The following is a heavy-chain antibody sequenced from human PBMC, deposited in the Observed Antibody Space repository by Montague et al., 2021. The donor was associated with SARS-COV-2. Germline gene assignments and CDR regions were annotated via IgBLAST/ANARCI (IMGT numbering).Heavy chain of an antibody. CDR2: IYYSGST. J-gene: IGHJ5*02. D-gene: IGHD5-18*01. V-gene: IGHV4-39*01. Sequence: SETLSLTCTVSGGSIGSSSYYWGWTRQPPGKGLEWIGSIYYSGSTYYNPSLKSRVTISVDTSRNQFSLKLSSVTAADTAVYYCARTEIQVWSRRWFDPWGQGTLVTVSS. CDR1: GGSIGSSSYY. CDR3: ARTEIQVWSRRWFDP.